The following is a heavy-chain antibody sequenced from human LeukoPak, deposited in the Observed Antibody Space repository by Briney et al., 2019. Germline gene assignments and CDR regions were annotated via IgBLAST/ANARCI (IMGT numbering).Heavy chain of an antibody. Sequence: PGGSLRLSCAASGFTVSNKYMTWVRQAPGKGLEWVSLIYSDGRTYYADSVKGRCTISRDNSENTLYLQMNSLRVEDTAVYYCAREQLVLDYWGQGTLVTVSS. V-gene: IGHV3-53*01. CDR2: IYSDGRT. CDR3: AREQLVLDY. D-gene: IGHD6-13*01. J-gene: IGHJ4*02. CDR1: GFTVSNKY.